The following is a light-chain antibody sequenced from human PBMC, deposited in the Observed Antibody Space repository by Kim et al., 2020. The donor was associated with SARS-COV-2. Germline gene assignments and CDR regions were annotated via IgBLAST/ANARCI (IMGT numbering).Light chain of an antibody. CDR1: QSGSGW. CDR2: KSS. CDR3: QHYDNYRT. Sequence: DIQMTQSPSTLSASIGDRVTITCRASQSGSGWLAWYQQKPGEVPKLLIYKSSTLKRGVPSRFSGSGSGTEFTLTISSLQTDDFATYYCQHYDNYRTFGQGAKVDSK. J-gene: IGKJ1*01. V-gene: IGKV1-5*03.